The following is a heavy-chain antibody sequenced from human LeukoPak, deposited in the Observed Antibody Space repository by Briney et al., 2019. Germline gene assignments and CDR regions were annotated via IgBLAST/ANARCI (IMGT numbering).Heavy chain of an antibody. CDR2: IYSGGST. CDR1: GFTVSSNY. V-gene: IGHV3-53*01. J-gene: IGHJ3*02. Sequence: GGSLRLSCAASGFTVSSNYMSWVRQAPGKGLEWVSVIYSGGSTYYADSVKGQFTISRDTSKNTLYLQVNSLRAEDTAVYYCAKGLGTTRSAFDIWGQGTMVTVSS. D-gene: IGHD1-1*01. CDR3: AKGLGTTRSAFDI.